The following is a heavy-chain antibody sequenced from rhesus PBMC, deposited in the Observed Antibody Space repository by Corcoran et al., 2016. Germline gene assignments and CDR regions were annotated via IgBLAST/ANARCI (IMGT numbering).Heavy chain of an antibody. V-gene: IGHV5-2*01. J-gene: IGHJ4*01. CDR1: GYSFTSYW. Sequence: EVQLVQSGAEVKRPGESLKISCKTSGYSFTSYWISWVRQLPGKGLEWRGAIDPSDSDTRYSPSFQGQVTISADKSISTTYLQWSSLKASDSATYYCAKEARIGLFDYWGQGVLVTVSS. CDR2: IDPSDSDT. CDR3: AKEARIGLFDY.